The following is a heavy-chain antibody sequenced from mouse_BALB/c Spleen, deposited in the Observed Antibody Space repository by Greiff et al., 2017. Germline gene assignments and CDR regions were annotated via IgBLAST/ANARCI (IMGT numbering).Heavy chain of an antibody. CDR2: INPYNDGT. CDR3: AKEEGYYGTYWYFDV. J-gene: IGHJ1*01. D-gene: IGHD2-1*01. Sequence: VQLKESGPELVKPGASVKMSCKASGYTFTSYVMHWVKQKPGQGLEWIGYINPYNDGTKYNEKFKGKATLTSDKSSNTAYMELSSLTSEDSAVYYSAKEEGYYGTYWYFDVWGAGTTVTVSS. CDR1: GYTFTSYV. V-gene: IGHV1-14*01.